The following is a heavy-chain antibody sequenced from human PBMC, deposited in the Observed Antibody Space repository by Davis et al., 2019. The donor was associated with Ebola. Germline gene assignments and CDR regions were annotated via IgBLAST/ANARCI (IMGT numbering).Heavy chain of an antibody. J-gene: IGHJ6*02. CDR2: IRSKANSYAT. CDR3: ARSPIGINYYYYGMDV. Sequence: GESLKISCAASGFTFSGSAMHWVRQASGKGLEWVGRIRSKANSYATAYAASVKGRFTISRDDSKNTLYLQMNSLRAEDTAVYYCARSPIGINYYYYGMDVWGQGTTVTVSS. V-gene: IGHV3-73*01. D-gene: IGHD1-14*01. CDR1: GFTFSGSA.